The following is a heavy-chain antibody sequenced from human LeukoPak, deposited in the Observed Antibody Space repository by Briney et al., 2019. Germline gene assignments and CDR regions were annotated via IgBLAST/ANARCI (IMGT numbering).Heavy chain of an antibody. CDR2: INPNSGDT. Sequence: ASVKVSCKASGYIFTGYYMHWVRQAPGQGLEWMGWINPNSGDTNYAQKFQGRVTMTRDTSISTAYMELSRLRSDDTAVYYCARVRYYYNYYYYYKDVWGKGTTVTVSS. J-gene: IGHJ6*03. V-gene: IGHV1-2*02. CDR1: GYIFTGYY. D-gene: IGHD3-10*01. CDR3: ARVRYYYNYYYYYKDV.